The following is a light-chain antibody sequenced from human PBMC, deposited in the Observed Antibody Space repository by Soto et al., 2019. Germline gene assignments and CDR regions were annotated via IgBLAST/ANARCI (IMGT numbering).Light chain of an antibody. CDR1: QSVSSNY. CDR3: QQYSASPST. J-gene: IGKJ2*01. CDR2: GAS. Sequence: EIVLTQSPGTLSLSPGERATLSCRASQSVSSNYLVWYQQRPGQALRLLIYGASSRATGIPDRFSGSGSGTDFPLTISRLEPEDFAVYYCQQYSASPSTFGQGTKLEIK. V-gene: IGKV3-20*01.